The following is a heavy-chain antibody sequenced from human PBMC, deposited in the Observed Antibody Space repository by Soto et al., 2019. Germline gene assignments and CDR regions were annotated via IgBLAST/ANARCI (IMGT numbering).Heavy chain of an antibody. CDR1: GGTFSSYA. Sequence: QVQLVQSGAEVKKPGSSVKVSCKASGGTFSSYAISWVRQAPGQGLEWMGGIIPIFGTANYAQKFQGRVTITADESTSTAYRELSSLRSEDTAVYYCAGGTLSGIAAAAPGGYWGQGTLVTVSS. CDR2: IIPIFGTA. V-gene: IGHV1-69*12. J-gene: IGHJ4*02. D-gene: IGHD6-13*01. CDR3: AGGTLSGIAAAAPGGY.